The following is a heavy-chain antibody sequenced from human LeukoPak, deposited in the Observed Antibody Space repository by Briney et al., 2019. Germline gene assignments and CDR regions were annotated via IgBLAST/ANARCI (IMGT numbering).Heavy chain of an antibody. D-gene: IGHD3-16*01. CDR1: GGSISSGGYS. Sequence: SETLSLTCAVSGGSISSGGYSWSWIRQPPGKGLEWIGYIYHSGSTSYNPSLKSRVTISIDRSNNQFSLKLNSVIAADTAVYYCARAGLRGDFDYWGQGTLVTVSS. CDR2: IYHSGST. V-gene: IGHV4-30-2*01. J-gene: IGHJ4*02. CDR3: ARAGLRGDFDY.